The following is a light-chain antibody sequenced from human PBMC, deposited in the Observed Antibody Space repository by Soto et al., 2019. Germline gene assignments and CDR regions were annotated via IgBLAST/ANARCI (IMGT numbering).Light chain of an antibody. V-gene: IGKV3-20*01. CDR3: QHCQPYGASLPIP. CDR1: QSVSSSY. J-gene: IGKJ4*01. CDR2: GAS. Sequence: SLVAVSLYTGERATLSYRASQSVSSSYLAWYQQKPGQAPRLLIYGASSRATGIPDRFSGSGSGIDFTLTISRLEPEDFAVYDSQHCQPYGASLPIPFGGG.